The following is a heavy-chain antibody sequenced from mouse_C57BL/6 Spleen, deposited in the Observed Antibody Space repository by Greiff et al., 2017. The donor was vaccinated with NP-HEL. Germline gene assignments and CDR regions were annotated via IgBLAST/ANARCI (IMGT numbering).Heavy chain of an antibody. CDR3: ARGDYYDDYAMDY. Sequence: EVQLQQSGPGLVKPSQSLSLTCSVTGYSITSGYYWNWIRQFPGNQLEWMGYISYDGSNNYNPSLKNRISITRDTSKNQFFLKLTSVTTEDTATYYCARGDYYDDYAMDYWGQGTSVTVAS. V-gene: IGHV3-6*01. D-gene: IGHD1-1*01. CDR2: ISYDGSN. J-gene: IGHJ4*01. CDR1: GYSITSGYY.